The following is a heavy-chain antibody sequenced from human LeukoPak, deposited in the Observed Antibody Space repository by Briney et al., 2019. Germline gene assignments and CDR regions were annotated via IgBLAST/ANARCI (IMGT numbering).Heavy chain of an antibody. V-gene: IGHV3-21*04. CDR3: ARRSVAGATTGYYYDS. CDR2: ISSSSSYI. Sequence: GGSLRLSCAASGFTFSSYSMNWVRQAPGKGLEWVSSISSSSSYIYYADSVKGRFTISRDNAKNSVYLQMSSLRVDDTAFYYCARRSVAGATTGYYYDSWGQGTLVTVSS. CDR1: GFTFSSYS. D-gene: IGHD1-26*01. J-gene: IGHJ4*02.